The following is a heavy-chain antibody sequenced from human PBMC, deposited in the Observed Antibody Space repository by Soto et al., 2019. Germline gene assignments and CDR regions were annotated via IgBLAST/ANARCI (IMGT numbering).Heavy chain of an antibody. V-gene: IGHV3-7*01. Sequence: GGSLRLSCAASGFTFSSYWMSWVRQAPGKGLEWVANIKQDGSEKYYVDSVKGRFTISRDNAKNSLYLQMNSLRAEDTAVYYCARVFQVAEYYFDYWGQGTLVTVSS. CDR2: IKQDGSEK. J-gene: IGHJ4*02. CDR1: GFTFSSYW. CDR3: ARVFQVAEYYFDY. D-gene: IGHD3-3*01.